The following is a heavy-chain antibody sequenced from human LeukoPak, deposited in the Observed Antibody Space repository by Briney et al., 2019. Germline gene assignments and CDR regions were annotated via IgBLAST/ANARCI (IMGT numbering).Heavy chain of an antibody. D-gene: IGHD4-23*01. J-gene: IGHJ3*02. V-gene: IGHV3-66*01. CDR1: GFTVSSSY. Sequence: GGSLRLSCAASGFTVSSSYMTWVRQAPGKGLEWVSVIYSGGTTYYADSAKGRFTISRDNSKNTLYLQMNSLRDEDTAVYYCASGWRWQGAFDIWGQGTMVTVSS. CDR3: ASGWRWQGAFDI. CDR2: IYSGGTT.